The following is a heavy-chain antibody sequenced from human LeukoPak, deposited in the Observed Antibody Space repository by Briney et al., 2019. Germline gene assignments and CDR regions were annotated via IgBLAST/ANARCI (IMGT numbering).Heavy chain of an antibody. CDR1: GFTFSSYE. V-gene: IGHV3-48*03. D-gene: IGHD3-9*01. CDR3: ARLRYFDWLFFDY. J-gene: IGHJ4*02. CDR2: ISTSGSTI. Sequence: GGSLRLSCAASGFTFSSYEMNWVRQALGKGLDWVSYISTSGSTIYYADSVKGRFTISRDNAKNSLYLQMNSLRAEDTALYHCARLRYFDWLFFDYWGQGTLVTVSS.